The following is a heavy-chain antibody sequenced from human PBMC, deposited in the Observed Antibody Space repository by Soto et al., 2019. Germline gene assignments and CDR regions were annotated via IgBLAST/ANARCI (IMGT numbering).Heavy chain of an antibody. D-gene: IGHD6-19*01. CDR2: IRHTTSAT. Sequence: GGSLRLSCVASQFPFDVYSMHWVRQAPGKGLEWVSYIRHTTSATFYADAVKGRFTISRDNRKNSLFLQMNSLRDDDTGVYFCARDRGSSGMFELDLWGPGTLVPVS. CDR3: ARDRGSSGMFELDL. V-gene: IGHV3-48*02. J-gene: IGHJ3*01. CDR1: QFPFDVYS.